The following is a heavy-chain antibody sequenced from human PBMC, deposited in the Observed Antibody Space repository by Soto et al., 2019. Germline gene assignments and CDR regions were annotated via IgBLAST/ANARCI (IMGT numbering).Heavy chain of an antibody. D-gene: IGHD6-19*01. CDR1: GFTFSSYA. V-gene: IGHV3-23*01. J-gene: IGHJ4*02. CDR2: ISGSGGST. CDR3: AKGIQSSGISDYFDY. Sequence: GGSLRLSCAASGFTFSSYAMSWVRQAPGKGLEWVSAISGSGGSTYYADSVKGRFTISRDNSKNTLYLQMNSLRAEDTAVYYCAKGIQSSGISDYFDYWGQGTLVTVSS.